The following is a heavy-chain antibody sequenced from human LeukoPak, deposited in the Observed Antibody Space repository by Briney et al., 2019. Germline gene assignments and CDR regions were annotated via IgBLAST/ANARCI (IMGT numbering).Heavy chain of an antibody. CDR1: GGSISSSSYY. J-gene: IGHJ5*02. CDR2: IYYSGST. CDR3: ATRARRFDP. Sequence: PSETLSLTCTVSGGSISSSSYYWGWIRQPPGKGLEWIGSIYYSGSTYYNPSLKGRVTISVDTSKNQFSLKLSSVTAADTAVYYCATRARRFDPWGQGTLVTVSS. V-gene: IGHV4-39*01.